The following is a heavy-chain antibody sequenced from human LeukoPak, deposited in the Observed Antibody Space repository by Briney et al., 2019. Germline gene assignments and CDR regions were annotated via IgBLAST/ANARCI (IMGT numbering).Heavy chain of an antibody. Sequence: GGSLRLSCAASGFTFSSYAMSWVRQAPGKGLEWVSAISGSGGSTYYADSVKGRFTISRDNSKITLYLQMNSLRAEDTAVYYCAKDSAPTVTPLWGQGTLVTVSS. V-gene: IGHV3-23*01. CDR1: GFTFSSYA. D-gene: IGHD4-17*01. J-gene: IGHJ4*02. CDR2: ISGSGGST. CDR3: AKDSAPTVTPL.